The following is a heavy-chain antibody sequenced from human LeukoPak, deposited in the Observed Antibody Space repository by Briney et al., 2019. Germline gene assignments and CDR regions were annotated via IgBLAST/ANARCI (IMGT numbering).Heavy chain of an antibody. CDR1: GFTFSSYA. J-gene: IGHJ4*02. CDR3: AGSGYCSSTSCYTYGSFDY. V-gene: IGHV3-23*01. Sequence: PGGSLRLSCAASGFTFSSYAMSWVRQAPGKGLEWVPAISGSGGSTYYADSVKGRFTISRDNSKNTLYLQMNSLRAEDTAVYYCAGSGYCSSTSCYTYGSFDYWGQGTLVTVSS. D-gene: IGHD2-2*02. CDR2: ISGSGGST.